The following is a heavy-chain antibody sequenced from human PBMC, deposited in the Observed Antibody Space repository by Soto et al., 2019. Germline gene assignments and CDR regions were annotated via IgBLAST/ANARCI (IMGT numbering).Heavy chain of an antibody. V-gene: IGHV3-23*01. J-gene: IGHJ4*02. CDR1: GFTFSSYA. CDR2: ISGSGGST. D-gene: IGHD3-22*01. Sequence: GGSLRLSCAASGFTFSSYAMSWVRQAPGKGLEWVSAISGSGGSTYYADSVKGRFTISRDNSKNTLYLQMNSLRAEDTAVYYWAKGGWGSYYYDRSGYYQSQPYYLDYWGQGTLVTVSS. CDR3: AKGGWGSYYYDRSGYYQSQPYYLDY.